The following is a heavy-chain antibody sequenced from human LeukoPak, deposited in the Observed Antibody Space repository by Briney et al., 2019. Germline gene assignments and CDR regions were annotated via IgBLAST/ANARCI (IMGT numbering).Heavy chain of an antibody. V-gene: IGHV4-34*01. CDR2: INHSGST. D-gene: IGHD6-6*01. Sequence: SETLSLTCAVYGGSFSGYYWSWIRQPPGKGLEWIGEINHSGSTNYNPSLKSRVIISVDTSKNQFSLKLSSVTAADTAVYYCARGRGIAARPLYYWGQGTLVTVSS. J-gene: IGHJ4*02. CDR1: GGSFSGYY. CDR3: ARGRGIAARPLYY.